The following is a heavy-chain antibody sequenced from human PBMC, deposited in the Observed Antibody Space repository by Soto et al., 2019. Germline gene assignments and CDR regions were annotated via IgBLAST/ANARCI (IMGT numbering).Heavy chain of an antibody. V-gene: IGHV4-30-2*01. CDR3: ARVPDR. J-gene: IGHJ5*02. D-gene: IGHD2-2*01. Sequence: SDTLDLTCAVSGAFISSGGYSWSWIRQPPRKGLEWIMYIYHSGSTYYNPSLKSRVTISVDRSKNQFSLKLSSGTAADTAVYYWARVPDRWGQGTLVTVS. CDR2: IYHSGST. CDR1: GAFISSGGYS.